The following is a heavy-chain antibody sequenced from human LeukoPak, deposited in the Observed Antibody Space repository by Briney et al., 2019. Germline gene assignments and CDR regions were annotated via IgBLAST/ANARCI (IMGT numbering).Heavy chain of an antibody. D-gene: IGHD3-22*01. CDR3: ATSVTMILRIDY. CDR2: IYYSGST. V-gene: IGHV4-39*01. J-gene: IGHJ4*02. Sequence: SETRSLTCSVSGGSISSSSYYWGWIRQPPGKGLEWIGSIYYSGSTYYNPSLKSRVTISVDTSKNQFSLKLSSVTAADTAVYYCATSVTMILRIDYWGQGTLVTVSS. CDR1: GGSISSSSYY.